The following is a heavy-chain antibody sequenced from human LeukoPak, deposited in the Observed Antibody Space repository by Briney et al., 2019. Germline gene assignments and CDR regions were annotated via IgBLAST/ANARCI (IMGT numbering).Heavy chain of an antibody. V-gene: IGHV3-48*02. Sequence: PGGSLRLSCAASGFTFSSYSMTWVRQAPGKGLEWVSYISSSSTTIYYADSVKGRFTISRDNAKNSLYLQMNSLRDEDTAVYYCARGYCSSTDCHLARHFEYWGQGTLVTVSS. CDR3: ARGYCSSTDCHLARHFEY. J-gene: IGHJ4*02. CDR2: ISSSSTTI. CDR1: GFTFSSYS. D-gene: IGHD2-2*01.